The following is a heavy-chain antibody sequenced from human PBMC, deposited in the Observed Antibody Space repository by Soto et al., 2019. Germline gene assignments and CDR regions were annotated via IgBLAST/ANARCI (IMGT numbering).Heavy chain of an antibody. CDR3: ARGPPFDP. V-gene: IGHV3-33*01. CDR2: IWYDGSNK. J-gene: IGHJ5*02. Sequence: QVQLVESGGGVVQPGRSLRLSCAASGFTFSSYGMYWVRQAPGKGLEWVAVIWYDGSNKYYADSVKGRFTIYRDNSKNTLYLQMNSLRAEDTAVYYCARGPPFDPWGQGTLVTVSS. CDR1: GFTFSSYG.